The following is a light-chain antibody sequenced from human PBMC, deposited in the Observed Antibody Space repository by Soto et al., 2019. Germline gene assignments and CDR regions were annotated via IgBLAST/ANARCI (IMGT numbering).Light chain of an antibody. Sequence: QSVLTQPPSVSGAPGQRVTISCTGSSSNIGAGYDVHWYQQLPGTAPKLLIYVNSNRPSGVPDRFSGSKPGTSASLAITGLQAEDEADYYCQSYDSSLSGCVFGTGTKLTVL. CDR2: VNS. V-gene: IGLV1-40*01. J-gene: IGLJ1*01. CDR1: SSNIGAGYD. CDR3: QSYDSSLSGCV.